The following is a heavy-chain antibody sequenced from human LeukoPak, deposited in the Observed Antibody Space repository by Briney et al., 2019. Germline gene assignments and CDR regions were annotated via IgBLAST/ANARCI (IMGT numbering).Heavy chain of an antibody. D-gene: IGHD2-8*01. CDR1: GFTFISYW. V-gene: IGHV3-7*01. Sequence: PGGSLRLSCAASGFTFISYWMSWVRQAPGKGLEWVANIKQDGSEKYYVDSVKGPFTISRGKAKNSTYLQMNRLRTKNTAMYYCGRFLVLMVYCYFDHWGEGTLVTV. J-gene: IGHJ4*02. CDR3: GRFLVLMVYCYFDH. CDR2: IKQDGSEK.